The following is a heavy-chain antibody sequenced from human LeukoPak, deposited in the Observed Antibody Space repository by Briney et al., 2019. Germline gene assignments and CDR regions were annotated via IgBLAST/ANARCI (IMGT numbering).Heavy chain of an antibody. D-gene: IGHD3-3*01. CDR3: ARHLYPAHYDFWSGYWWAPHYGMDV. V-gene: IGHV5-10-1*01. Sequence: GESLKISCKGSGYSFTSYWISWVRQMPGKGLEWMGRIDPSDSYTNYSPSFQGHVTISADKSISTAYLQWSSLKASDTAMYYCARHLYPAHYDFWSGYWWAPHYGMDVWGQGTTVTVSS. CDR2: IDPSDSYT. CDR1: GYSFTSYW. J-gene: IGHJ6*02.